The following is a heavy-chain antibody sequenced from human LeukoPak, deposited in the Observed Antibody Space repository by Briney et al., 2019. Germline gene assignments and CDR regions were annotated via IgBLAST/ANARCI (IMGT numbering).Heavy chain of an antibody. D-gene: IGHD2-2*01. CDR2: VYYSGST. J-gene: IGHJ5*02. CDR3: ARQPLGSHCSSTSCEKVNWFDP. V-gene: IGHV4-39*01. CDR1: GGSISSSSYY. Sequence: SETLSLTCTVSGGSISSSSYYWGWIRQPPGKGLEWIGSVYYSGSTYYNPSLKSRVTISVDTSKNQFSLKLSSVTAADTAVYYCARQPLGSHCSSTSCEKVNWFDPWGQGTLVTVSS.